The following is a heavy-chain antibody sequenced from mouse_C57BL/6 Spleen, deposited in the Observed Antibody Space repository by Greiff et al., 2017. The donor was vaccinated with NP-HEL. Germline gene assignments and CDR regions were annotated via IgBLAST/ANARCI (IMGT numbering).Heavy chain of an antibody. D-gene: IGHD2-5*01. CDR2: IDPEDGDT. V-gene: IGHV14-1*01. CDR3: TTMGYSNLYFDY. CDR1: GFNIKDYY. Sequence: VQLQQSGAELVRPGASVKLSCTASGFNIKDYYMHWVKQRPEQGLEWIGRIDPEDGDTEYAPKFQGKATMTADTSSNTAYLQLSSLTSEDTAVEYCTTMGYSNLYFDYGGQGTTLTVSS. J-gene: IGHJ2*01.